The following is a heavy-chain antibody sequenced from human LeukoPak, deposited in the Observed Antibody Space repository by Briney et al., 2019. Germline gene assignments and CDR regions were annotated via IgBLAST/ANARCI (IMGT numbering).Heavy chain of an antibody. J-gene: IGHJ4*02. CDR3: AKLFESGTYNNFFHY. CDR2: ITATSSST. Sequence: GGSLRLSCAASGFTVSSNYMTWVRQAPGKGLEWVSAITATSSSTHDADSVQGRFTISRDNSKNTLYLQMNSLRPEDTAIYYCAKLFESGTYNNFFHYWGQGTLVTVFS. V-gene: IGHV3-23*01. D-gene: IGHD3-10*01. CDR1: GFTVSSNY.